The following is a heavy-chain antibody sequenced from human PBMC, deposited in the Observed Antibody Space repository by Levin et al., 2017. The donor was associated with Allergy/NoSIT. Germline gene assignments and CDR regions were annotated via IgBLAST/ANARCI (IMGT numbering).Heavy chain of an antibody. V-gene: IGHV3-30-3*01. J-gene: IGHJ5*02. CDR1: GFTFSSYA. CDR2: ISYDGINK. D-gene: IGHD5/OR15-5a*01. CDR3: ARVYDQYRAVPWLDP. Sequence: GESLKISCAASGFTFSSYAMHWVRQAPGKGLEWVAVISYDGINKYYADSVKGRFTISRDNSKNTLYLQMNSLRAEDTAVYYCARVYDQYRAVPWLDPRGQGTLVTVSS.